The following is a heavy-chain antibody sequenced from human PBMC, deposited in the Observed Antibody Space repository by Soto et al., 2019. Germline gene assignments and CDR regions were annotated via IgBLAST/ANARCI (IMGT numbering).Heavy chain of an antibody. CDR3: ARGNAAAATRY. V-gene: IGHV4-34*01. J-gene: IGHJ4*02. D-gene: IGHD6-13*01. Sequence: QVQLQQWGAGLLRPSETLSLTCAVYGASVSGHFWSWIRQPPGKGLEWIGETTQSGRTSYNPTLKSRVVISVYTSKNQLSLSLSSVTAADTAVYYCARGNAAAATRYWGQGTLVIVSS. CDR2: TTQSGRT. CDR1: GASVSGHF.